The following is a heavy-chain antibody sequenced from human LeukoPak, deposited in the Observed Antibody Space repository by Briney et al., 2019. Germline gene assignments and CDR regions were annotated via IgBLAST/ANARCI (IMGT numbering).Heavy chain of an antibody. CDR2: ISAYNGNT. Sequence: GSSVKVSCKASGYTFTSYGISWVRQAPGQGLEWMGWISAYNGNTNYAQKLQGRVTMTSDTSTSTAYMELRSLRSDDTAVYYCARGGVATIDYKESPYYFDYWGQGTLVTVSS. D-gene: IGHD5-12*01. CDR1: GYTFTSYG. V-gene: IGHV1-18*01. CDR3: ARGGVATIDYKESPYYFDY. J-gene: IGHJ4*02.